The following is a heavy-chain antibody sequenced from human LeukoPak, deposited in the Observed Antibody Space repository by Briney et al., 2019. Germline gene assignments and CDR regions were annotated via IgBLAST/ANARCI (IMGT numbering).Heavy chain of an antibody. V-gene: IGHV1-8*01. CDR3: ARVGYFYMGV. CDR1: GYTFTSYD. CDR2: MNPNTGDT. Sequence: ASVKVSCKASGYTFTSYDINWVRQASGQGLEWMGWMNPNTGDTGHAQKFQGRVTMTRSTSISTAYMELSSLRSEDTAVYYCARVGYFYMGVWGKGTTVTVSS. D-gene: IGHD3-22*01. J-gene: IGHJ6*03.